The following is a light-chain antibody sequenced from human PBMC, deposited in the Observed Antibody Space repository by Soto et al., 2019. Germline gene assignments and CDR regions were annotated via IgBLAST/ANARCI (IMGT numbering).Light chain of an antibody. CDR1: QGISRR. V-gene: IGKV1D-12*01. Sequence: IQMTQSPSYVSASVGDRVNITCRASQGISRRLAWYQQKPGKAPTLLIYAASSLHSGVPSRFSSSRSGTDYTLPISSLLPEDVAANYCRQLNSYPALTFGGGTKVEIK. CDR2: AAS. J-gene: IGKJ4*01. CDR3: RQLNSYPALT.